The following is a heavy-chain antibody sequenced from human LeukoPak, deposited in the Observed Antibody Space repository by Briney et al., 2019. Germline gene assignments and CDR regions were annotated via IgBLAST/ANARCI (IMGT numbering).Heavy chain of an antibody. CDR1: GGSISNYY. CDR2: IYYSGST. J-gene: IGHJ6*02. Sequence: SETLSLTCSVSGGSISNYYWSWIRQPPGLGLEWIGNIYYSGSTDYNPSLKSPVTMSVDTSKNQLSLKMSSVTAADTAVYYCARGFSVWTGYYYYYGMDVWGLGTTVTVSS. CDR3: ARGFSVWTGYYYYYGMDV. V-gene: IGHV4-59*01. D-gene: IGHD1-1*01.